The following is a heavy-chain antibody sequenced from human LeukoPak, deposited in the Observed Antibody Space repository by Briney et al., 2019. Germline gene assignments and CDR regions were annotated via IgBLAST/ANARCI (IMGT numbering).Heavy chain of an antibody. CDR1: GYTFTSYG. D-gene: IGHD2-2*01. J-gene: IGHJ5*02. Sequence: VASVKVSCKASGYTFTSYGISWVRQAPEQGLEWMGWISAYNGNTNYAQKLQGRVTMTTDTSTSTAYMELRSLRSDDTAVYYCARIAQYCSSTSCYRGFNWFDPWGQGTLVTVSS. CDR2: ISAYNGNT. V-gene: IGHV1-18*01. CDR3: ARIAQYCSSTSCYRGFNWFDP.